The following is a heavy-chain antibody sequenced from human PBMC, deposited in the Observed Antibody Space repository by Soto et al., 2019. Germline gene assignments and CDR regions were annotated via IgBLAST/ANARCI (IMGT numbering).Heavy chain of an antibody. CDR3: AKELLWFGELFQGMDV. V-gene: IGHV3-30*18. D-gene: IGHD3-10*01. CDR2: ISYDGSNK. J-gene: IGHJ6*02. Sequence: PGGSLRLSCAASGFTFSSYGMHWVRQAPGKGLEWVAVISYDGSNKYYADSVKGRFTIPRDNSKNTLYLQMNSLRAEDTAVYYCAKELLWFGELFQGMDVWGQGTTVTVS. CDR1: GFTFSSYG.